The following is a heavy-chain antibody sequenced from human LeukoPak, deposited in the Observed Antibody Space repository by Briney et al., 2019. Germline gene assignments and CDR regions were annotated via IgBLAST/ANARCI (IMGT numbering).Heavy chain of an antibody. V-gene: IGHV3-30*18. CDR1: GFTFNSYG. D-gene: IGHD3-22*01. Sequence: GGSLRLSCAASGFTFNSYGMHWVRQAPGKGLEWVAVISYDGSNKYYADSVKGRFTISRDNSKNTLYLQMNSLRAEDTAVYYCAKDNTMIVPNGPDYWGQGTLVTVSS. CDR2: ISYDGSNK. CDR3: AKDNTMIVPNGPDY. J-gene: IGHJ4*02.